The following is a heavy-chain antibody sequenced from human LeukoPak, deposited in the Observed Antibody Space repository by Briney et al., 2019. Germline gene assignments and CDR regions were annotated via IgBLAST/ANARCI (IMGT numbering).Heavy chain of an antibody. D-gene: IGHD1-26*01. CDR1: GYTFTSYW. CDR3: ARKNLGAFDY. V-gene: IGHV5-51*01. J-gene: IGHJ4*02. Sequence: GESLKISCKGSGYTFTSYWIGWVRQMPGKGLEWMGPIYPGDSDTRYSPSFQGQVTISADNSINTAYLQWSSLKASDTAMYYCARKNLGAFDYWGQGTLVTVSS. CDR2: IYPGDSDT.